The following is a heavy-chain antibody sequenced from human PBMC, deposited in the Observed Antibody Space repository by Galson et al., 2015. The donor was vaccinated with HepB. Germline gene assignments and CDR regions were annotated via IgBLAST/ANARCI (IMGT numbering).Heavy chain of an antibody. CDR3: ASPYSSGWYPNFDY. CDR1: GFTFSSYS. CDR2: ISSSSSYI. V-gene: IGHV3-21*01. Sequence: SLRLSCAASGFTFSSYSMNWVRQAPGKGLEWVSSISSSSSYIYYADSVKGRFTISRDNAKNSLYLQMNSLRAEDTAVYYCASPYSSGWYPNFDYWGQGTLVTVSS. D-gene: IGHD6-19*01. J-gene: IGHJ4*02.